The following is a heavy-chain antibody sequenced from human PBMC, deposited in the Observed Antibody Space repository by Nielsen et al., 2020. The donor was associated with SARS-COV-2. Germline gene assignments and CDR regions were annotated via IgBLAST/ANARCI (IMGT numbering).Heavy chain of an antibody. Sequence: ASVKVSCKASGYTFTSYGISWVRQAPGQGLEWMGWISAYNGNTNYAQKFQGRVTITADESTSTAYMELSSLRSEDTAVYYCARDLPYSSSSDYYYGMDVWGQGTTVTVSS. CDR2: ISAYNGNT. CDR3: ARDLPYSSSSDYYYGMDV. V-gene: IGHV1-18*01. J-gene: IGHJ6*02. CDR1: GYTFTSYG. D-gene: IGHD6-6*01.